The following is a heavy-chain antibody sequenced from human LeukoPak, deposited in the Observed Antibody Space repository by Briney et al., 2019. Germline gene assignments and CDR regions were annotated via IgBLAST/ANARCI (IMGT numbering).Heavy chain of an antibody. V-gene: IGHV5-10-1*01. CDR1: GYSFTSYW. J-gene: IGHJ5*02. CDR2: IDPSDSYT. Sequence: GEPLRISCKGSGYSFTSYWISWGRQMPGKGREWMGRIDPSDSYTNYSPSFQGHVTISSDKSISTAYLQWSSLKASDTAIYYCARQGGLLDNWFDPWGQGTLVTVSS. CDR3: ARQGGLLDNWFDP. D-gene: IGHD3-16*01.